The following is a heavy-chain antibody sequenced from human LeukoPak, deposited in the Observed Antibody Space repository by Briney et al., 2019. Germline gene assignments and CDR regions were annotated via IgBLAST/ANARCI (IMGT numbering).Heavy chain of an antibody. J-gene: IGHJ5*02. D-gene: IGHD3-22*01. V-gene: IGHV1-18*01. Sequence: GASVKVSCKASGYTFTSYGISWVRQAPGQGLEWMGWISAYNGNTNYAQKLQGRVTMTTDTSTSTAYMELRSLRSDDTAVYYCARGKSPYYYDSSGYLTEFDPWGQGTLVTVSS. CDR1: GYTFTSYG. CDR3: ARGKSPYYYDSSGYLTEFDP. CDR2: ISAYNGNT.